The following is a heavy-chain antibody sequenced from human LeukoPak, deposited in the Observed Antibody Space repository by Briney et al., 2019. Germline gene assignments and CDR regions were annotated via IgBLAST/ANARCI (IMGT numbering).Heavy chain of an antibody. D-gene: IGHD4-17*01. CDR2: INTYNGNT. Sequence: ASVKVSCKASGYIYTNYGINWVRQAPGQGLGWMGWINTYNGNTNYAPKLHGRVTMTTDTPTSTAYMELRSLRFDDTAIYYCARDPTPSDGDYPPDHFDYWGQGTLVAVSS. CDR3: ARDPTPSDGDYPPDHFDY. V-gene: IGHV1-18*01. CDR1: GYIYTNYG. J-gene: IGHJ4*02.